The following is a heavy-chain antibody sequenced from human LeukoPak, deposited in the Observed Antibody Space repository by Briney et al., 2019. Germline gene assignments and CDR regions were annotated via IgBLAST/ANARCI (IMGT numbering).Heavy chain of an antibody. D-gene: IGHD3-10*01. CDR1: GGSISRYY. V-gene: IGHV4-59*01. CDR3: ASVAATYGSGSFSDY. CDR2: ISYSGST. Sequence: SETLSLTCTVSGGSISRYYWSWIRQPPGKGLEWIGYISYSGSTNYNPSLKSRVPISVDTSKNQFSLKLRSVTAADTAVYYCASVAATYGSGSFSDYWGQGALVTVSS. J-gene: IGHJ4*02.